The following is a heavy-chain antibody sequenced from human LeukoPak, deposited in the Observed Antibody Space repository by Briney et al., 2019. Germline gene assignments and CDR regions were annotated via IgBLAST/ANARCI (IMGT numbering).Heavy chain of an antibody. CDR2: LSSDGVDK. Sequence: GGTLRLSRAASGFTFSSYVMHCVRQTPGKGLEGVAILSSDGVDKRHADSVQGRVTVSSDNFKNTLYLQMNSLRAEDTAIYYCARDPGTIFDVLNYHFDNWGQGTLVTVSP. CDR3: ARDPGTIFDVLNYHFDN. CDR1: GFTFSSYV. V-gene: IGHV3-30-3*01. J-gene: IGHJ4*02. D-gene: IGHD3-3*01.